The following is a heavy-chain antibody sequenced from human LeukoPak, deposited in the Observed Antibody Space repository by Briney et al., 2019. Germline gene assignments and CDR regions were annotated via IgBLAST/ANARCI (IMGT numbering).Heavy chain of an antibody. V-gene: IGHV3-23*01. CDR1: GFTFGNYA. CDR3: ARDRRDYGMDV. J-gene: IGHJ6*02. Sequence: GGSLRLSCEASGFTFGNYAMSWVRQAPGKGLEWVSGISGSGGTTYYADSVKGRFTISRDNSKNTLYLQVNSLRAEDTAVYYCARDRRDYGMDVWGQGTTVTVSS. CDR2: ISGSGGTT.